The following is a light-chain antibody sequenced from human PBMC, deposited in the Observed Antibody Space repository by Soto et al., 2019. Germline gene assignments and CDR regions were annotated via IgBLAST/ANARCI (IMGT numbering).Light chain of an antibody. CDR3: ISYSSTSFYV. V-gene: IGLV2-14*01. Sequence: QSVLAQPASVSGSPGQSITISCTGSGSDIATFNYVSWYQQYPGKAPKLLIYQVTSRASGVSHRFSGSKSGNTAALTISGLQPEVEAEYYCISYSSTSFYVFSTATKVAVL. J-gene: IGLJ1*01. CDR1: GSDIATFNY. CDR2: QVT.